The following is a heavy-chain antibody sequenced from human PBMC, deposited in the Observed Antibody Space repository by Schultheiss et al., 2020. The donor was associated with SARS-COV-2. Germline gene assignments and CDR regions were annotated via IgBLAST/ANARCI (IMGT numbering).Heavy chain of an antibody. CDR2: INAGNGNT. CDR1: GYTFTSYA. CDR3: ARGPRSSGWYYFDY. J-gene: IGHJ4*02. D-gene: IGHD6-19*01. Sequence: ASVKVSCKASGYTFTSYAMHWVRQAPGQSLEWMGWINAGNGNTKYSQKFQGRVTITRDTSASTAYMELSSLRSEDTAVYYCARGPRSSGWYYFDYWGQGTLVTVSS. V-gene: IGHV1-3*01.